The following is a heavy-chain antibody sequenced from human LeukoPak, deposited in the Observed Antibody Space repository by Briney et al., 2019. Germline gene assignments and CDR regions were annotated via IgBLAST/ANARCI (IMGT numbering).Heavy chain of an antibody. J-gene: IGHJ4*02. D-gene: IGHD3-22*01. Sequence: GGSLRLSCAASGFTFSNYGMHWVRQAPGKGLEWVAFIRYDGTDKYYADSVQGRFTISRDNSKNTMYLQMNSLRAEDTAVYYCAKAPGNYYDSSGYYYFDYWGQGTLVTVSS. CDR2: IRYDGTDK. V-gene: IGHV3-30*02. CDR3: AKAPGNYYDSSGYYYFDY. CDR1: GFTFSNYG.